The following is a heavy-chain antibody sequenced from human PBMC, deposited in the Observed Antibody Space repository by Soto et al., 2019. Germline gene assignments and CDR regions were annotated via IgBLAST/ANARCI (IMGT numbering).Heavy chain of an antibody. J-gene: IGHJ5*02. D-gene: IGHD3-10*01. V-gene: IGHV4-34*01. CDR1: GGSFSGCY. Sequence: XXTLSLRYAVCGGSFSGCYWRWIPQPPGKGLEWIGEINHSGRTNYNPSLKSRVTISVDTSKNQFSLKLSSVTAADKAVYYCARDGPVLLWFGENWFDPWGQGTLVTVSS. CDR3: ARDGPVLLWFGENWFDP. CDR2: INHSGRT.